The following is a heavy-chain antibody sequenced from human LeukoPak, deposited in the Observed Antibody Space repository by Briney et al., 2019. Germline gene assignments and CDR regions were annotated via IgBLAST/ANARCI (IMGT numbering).Heavy chain of an antibody. Sequence: GASVKVSCKASGYTFSNYGLSWVRRAPGQGLEWMGWISANNGNRNYALKLQDRVSMTTDTSTSTAYMELRSLRSDDTAVYYCARQGYGGHSRGAADYWGQGTLVTVSS. CDR1: GYTFSNYG. CDR3: ARQGYGGHSRGAADY. D-gene: IGHD4-23*01. V-gene: IGHV1-18*01. J-gene: IGHJ4*02. CDR2: ISANNGNR.